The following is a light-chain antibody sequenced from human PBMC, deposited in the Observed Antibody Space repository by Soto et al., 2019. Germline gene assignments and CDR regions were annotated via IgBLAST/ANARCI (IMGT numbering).Light chain of an antibody. Sequence: QSVLTQPPSASGTPGQRVPISCSGSSSNIGTNTVNWYQQLPGTAPKLLIYSNDQRPSGVPDRFSGSKSGTSASLAISGLQSEDEADYYCAAWDDSLNGWVFGGGTKFTVL. CDR1: SSNIGTNT. J-gene: IGLJ3*02. CDR2: SND. CDR3: AAWDDSLNGWV. V-gene: IGLV1-44*01.